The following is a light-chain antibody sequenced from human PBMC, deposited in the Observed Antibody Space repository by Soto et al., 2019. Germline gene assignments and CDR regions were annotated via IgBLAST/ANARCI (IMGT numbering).Light chain of an antibody. J-gene: IGKJ4*01. Sequence: EIVMTQSPATLSVSPGERATLSCRASQSVGSDLAWYQQKPGQAPRLVIYGASSRATGIPDRFSGSGSGTDFTLTISRLEPEDFAVYYCQQYGSLPLTFGGGTKVEIK. CDR1: QSVGSD. CDR2: GAS. V-gene: IGKV3-20*01. CDR3: QQYGSLPLT.